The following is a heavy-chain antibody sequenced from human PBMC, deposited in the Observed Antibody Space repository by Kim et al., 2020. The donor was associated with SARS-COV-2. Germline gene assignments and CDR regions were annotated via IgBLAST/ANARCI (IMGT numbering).Heavy chain of an antibody. CDR3: ARVMWTGTTANWYFDL. V-gene: IGHV1-2*02. D-gene: IGHD1-7*01. Sequence: ASVKVSCKASGYTFTGYYMHWVRQAPGQGLEWMGWINPNSGGTNYAQKFQGRVTMTRDTSISTAYMELSRLRSDDTAVYYCARVMWTGTTANWYFDLWGRGTLVTVSS. CDR1: GYTFTGYY. J-gene: IGHJ2*01. CDR2: INPNSGGT.